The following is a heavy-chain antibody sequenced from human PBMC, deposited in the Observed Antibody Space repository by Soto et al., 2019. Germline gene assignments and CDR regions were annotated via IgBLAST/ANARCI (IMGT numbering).Heavy chain of an antibody. CDR3: ARDGLITMVRGFIPGGLDY. CDR2: IWYDGSNK. D-gene: IGHD3-10*01. CDR1: GFTFSSYG. V-gene: IGHV3-33*01. J-gene: IGHJ4*01. Sequence: QVQLVESGGGVVQPGRSLRLSCAASGFTFSSYGMHWVRQAPGKGLEWVAVIWYDGSNKYYADSVKGRFTISRDNSKNTLYLQMNSLRAEDTAVYYCARDGLITMVRGFIPGGLDYWGHGTLVTVSS.